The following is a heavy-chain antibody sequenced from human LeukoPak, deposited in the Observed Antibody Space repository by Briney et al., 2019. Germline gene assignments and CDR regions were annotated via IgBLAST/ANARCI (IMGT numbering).Heavy chain of an antibody. J-gene: IGHJ5*02. Sequence: GGSLRLSCAASGFTFSSYSMNWVRQAPGKGLEWVSSISSDSSYIYYADSVKGRFTISRDNAKNSLYLQMNSLRAEDTAVYSWGRGSGGGGNWFDPWGQGTLVTVSS. CDR1: GFTFSSYS. V-gene: IGHV3-21*01. D-gene: IGHD3-16*01. CDR3: GRGSGGGGNWFDP. CDR2: ISSDSSYI.